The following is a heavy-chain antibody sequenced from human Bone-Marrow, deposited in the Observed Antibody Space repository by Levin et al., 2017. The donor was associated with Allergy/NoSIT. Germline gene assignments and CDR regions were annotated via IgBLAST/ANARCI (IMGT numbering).Heavy chain of an antibody. CDR2: IYYSGGT. D-gene: IGHD2-21*02. CDR3: ARGGSATDIRSRYFDS. J-gene: IGHJ4*02. CDR1: GGSINYYY. Sequence: SQTLSLTCAVSGGSINYYYWSWIRQSPGKGLEWIGYIYYSGGTHYNPSLKSRLTISLDPSKNHLSLKLTSVTAADTAVYSCARGGSATDIRSRYFDSWGQGTLVTVS. V-gene: IGHV4-59*01.